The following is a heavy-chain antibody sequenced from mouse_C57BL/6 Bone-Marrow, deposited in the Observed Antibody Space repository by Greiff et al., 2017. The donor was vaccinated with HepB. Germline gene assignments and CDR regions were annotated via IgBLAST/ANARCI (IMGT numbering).Heavy chain of an antibody. J-gene: IGHJ2*01. V-gene: IGHV5-12*01. CDR3: ARRGERYYFDY. Sequence: EVKLVESGGGLVQPGGSLKLSCAASGFTFSDYYMYWVRQTPEKRLEWVAYISNGGGSTYYPDTVKGRFTISRDNAKNTLYLQMSRLKSEDTAMYYCARRGERYYFDYWGQGTTLTVSS. CDR1: GFTFSDYY. CDR2: ISNGGGST.